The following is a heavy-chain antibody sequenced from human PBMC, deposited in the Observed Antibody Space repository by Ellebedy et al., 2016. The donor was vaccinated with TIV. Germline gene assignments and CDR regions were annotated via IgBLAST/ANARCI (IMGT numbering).Heavy chain of an antibody. V-gene: IGHV3-72*01. Sequence: GESLKISCVASGFTLGDHYIDWVRQAPGKGLEWIGFIRSKAFGGTTVSAASVKGRFTISRDDSRNSVYLQMNSLKSDDTAVYFCARPNWNDADYLELWGQGTLVTVSS. CDR3: ARPNWNDADYLEL. J-gene: IGHJ4*02. D-gene: IGHD1-20*01. CDR2: IRSKAFGGTT. CDR1: GFTLGDHY.